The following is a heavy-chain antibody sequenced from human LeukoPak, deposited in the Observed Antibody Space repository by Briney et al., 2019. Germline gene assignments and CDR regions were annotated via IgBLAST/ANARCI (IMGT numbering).Heavy chain of an antibody. J-gene: IGHJ4*02. CDR3: VADCYGDCID. CDR1: GFIFSSSA. CDR2: IVVGSGNT. D-gene: IGHD4-17*01. V-gene: IGHV1-58*01. Sequence: TSVKVSCKASGFIFSSSAVQWVRQARGQRLEWIGWIVVGSGNTNYAQNFQERVTITRDMSTSTAHMELSSLRSEDTAVYYCVADCYGDCIDWGQGTLVTVSS.